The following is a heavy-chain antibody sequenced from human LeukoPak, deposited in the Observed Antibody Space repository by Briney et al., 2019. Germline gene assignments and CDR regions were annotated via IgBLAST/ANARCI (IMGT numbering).Heavy chain of an antibody. CDR2: ISSSGSTI. V-gene: IGHV3-48*03. CDR1: GFTFSSYE. CDR3: ARDDSSGYNTYYFDY. J-gene: IGHJ4*02. D-gene: IGHD3-22*01. Sequence: GGSLRLSCAASGFTFSSYEMNWVRQAPGKGLEWVSCISSSGSTIYYADSVKGRFTISRDNAKNSLFLQMNTLRAEDTAVYYCARDDSSGYNTYYFDYWGQGTLVTVSS.